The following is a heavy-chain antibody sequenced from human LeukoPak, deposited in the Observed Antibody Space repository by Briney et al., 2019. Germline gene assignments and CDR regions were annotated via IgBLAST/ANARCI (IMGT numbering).Heavy chain of an antibody. J-gene: IGHJ4*02. CDR2: ISSSGSTI. Sequence: GGSLRLSCAASGFTFSDYYMSWIRQAPGKGLEWVSYISSSGSTIYYAGSVKGRFTISRDNAKNSLYLQMNSLRAEDTAVYYCASSLQVWFGESSTFDYWGQGTLVTVS. V-gene: IGHV3-11*01. D-gene: IGHD3-10*01. CDR1: GFTFSDYY. CDR3: ASSLQVWFGESSTFDY.